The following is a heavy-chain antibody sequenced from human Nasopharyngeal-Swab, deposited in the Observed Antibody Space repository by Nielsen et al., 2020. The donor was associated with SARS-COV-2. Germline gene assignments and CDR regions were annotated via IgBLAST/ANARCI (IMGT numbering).Heavy chain of an antibody. CDR3: ARDLDSSSWYPYYFDY. Sequence: WIRQSPSRGLEWLGRTYYRSKWYNDYAVSVKSRITINPDTSKNQFSLQLNSVTPEDTAVYYCARDLDSSSWYPYYFDYWGQGTLGTVSS. V-gene: IGHV6-1*01. J-gene: IGHJ4*02. CDR2: TYYRSKWYN. D-gene: IGHD6-13*01.